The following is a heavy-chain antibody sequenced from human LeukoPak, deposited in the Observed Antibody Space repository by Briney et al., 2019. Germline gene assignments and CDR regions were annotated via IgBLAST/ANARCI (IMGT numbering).Heavy chain of an antibody. CDR2: MSSSGSVI. CDR1: GFTFSDYS. D-gene: IGHD6-19*01. J-gene: IGHJ4*02. V-gene: IGHV3-48*01. CDR3: TREDSSGWKY. Sequence: PGGSLRLSCAASGFTFSDYSMNWVRQAPGKGLEWVSYMSSSGSVIYYADSVKGRFTISRDNAKNSLYLQMNSLRADDTAVYYCTREDSSGWKYRGQGTQVTVSS.